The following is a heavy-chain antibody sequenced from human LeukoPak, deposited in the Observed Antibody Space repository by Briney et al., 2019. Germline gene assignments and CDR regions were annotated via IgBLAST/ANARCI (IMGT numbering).Heavy chain of an antibody. CDR1: GFPFSNYR. CDR2: MNQDGNEK. CDR3: ARRGVDGALDY. Sequence: GGSLRLSCAASGFPFSNYRMTWVRQAPGKGLEWVANMNQDGNEKSYVDSVKGRFTISRDNAKNSLYLQMNSLRAEDTAVYYCARRGVDGALDYWGQGTLVTVSS. J-gene: IGHJ4*02. D-gene: IGHD5-24*01. V-gene: IGHV3-7*01.